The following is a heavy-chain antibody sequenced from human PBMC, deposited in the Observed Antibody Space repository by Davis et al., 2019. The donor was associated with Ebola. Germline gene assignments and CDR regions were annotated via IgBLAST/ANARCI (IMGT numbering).Heavy chain of an antibody. CDR3: ARRSSSSSWFDP. Sequence: PSETLSLTCTVSGDSISSSDYYWGWTRQPPGKGLEWIGSIYYSGRTYYNPSLKSRVTISAETSKNQFSLKLSSVTAADTAVYYCARRSSSSSWFDPWGQGTLVTVSS. V-gene: IGHV4-39*01. CDR2: IYYSGRT. CDR1: GDSISSSDYY. D-gene: IGHD6-6*01. J-gene: IGHJ5*02.